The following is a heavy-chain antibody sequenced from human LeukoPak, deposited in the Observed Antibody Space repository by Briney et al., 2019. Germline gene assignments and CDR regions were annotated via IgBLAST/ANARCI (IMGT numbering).Heavy chain of an antibody. J-gene: IGHJ4*02. CDR1: GYTFTSYD. Sequence: ASVKVSCKASGYTFTSYDIDWVRQATGQGLDWMGWMNPISGNTGSAQKFQGRVTMTWDTSTNTAYMELSSLGYEDTAVYYCARGTPAPHRYDPHFFHYWGQGTLVTVSS. V-gene: IGHV1-8*01. D-gene: IGHD1-14*01. CDR2: MNPISGNT. CDR3: ARGTPAPHRYDPHFFHY.